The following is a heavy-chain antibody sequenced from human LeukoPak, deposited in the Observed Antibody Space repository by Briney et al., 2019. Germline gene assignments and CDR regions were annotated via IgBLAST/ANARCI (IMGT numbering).Heavy chain of an antibody. Sequence: GASVKVSCKASGYTFTGYYMRWVRQAPGQGLEWMGWINPNSGGTNYAQKFQGRVTMTRDTSISTAYMELSRLRSDDTAVYYCASSYTVTNADDAFDIWGQGTMVTVSS. CDR2: INPNSGGT. CDR3: ASSYTVTNADDAFDI. CDR1: GYTFTGYY. J-gene: IGHJ3*02. D-gene: IGHD4-17*01. V-gene: IGHV1-2*02.